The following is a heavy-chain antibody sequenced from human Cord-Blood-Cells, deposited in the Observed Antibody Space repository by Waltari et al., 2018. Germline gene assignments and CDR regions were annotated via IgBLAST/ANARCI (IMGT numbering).Heavy chain of an antibody. CDR3: ARGSYFDY. J-gene: IGHJ4*02. V-gene: IGHV3-53*01. CDR2: IYSRSST. Sequence: EVQLVESGGGLIQPGGSLRLSCAASGFTVSSNYMSWVRQAPGKGLDGVSVIYSRSSTYYADSVKGRFTISRDNSKNTLYLKMNSLRAEDTAVYYCARGSYFDYWGQGTLVTVSS. CDR1: GFTVSSNY.